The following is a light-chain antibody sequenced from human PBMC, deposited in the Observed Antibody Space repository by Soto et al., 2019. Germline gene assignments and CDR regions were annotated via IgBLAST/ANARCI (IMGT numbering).Light chain of an antibody. CDR3: QQYNSYPIT. Sequence: DIQMTQSPSTLSASVGDRVTITCRASQSISYWLAWYQQKPGKAPTLLIYDASSLESGVPSRFSGSGSGTEFTLTISSLQPDDFATYHCQQYNSYPITFGQGTRLEIK. J-gene: IGKJ5*01. CDR1: QSISYW. CDR2: DAS. V-gene: IGKV1-5*01.